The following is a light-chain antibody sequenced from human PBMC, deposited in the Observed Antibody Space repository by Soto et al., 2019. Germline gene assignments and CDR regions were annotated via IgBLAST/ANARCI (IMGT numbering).Light chain of an antibody. CDR3: AAWDDSLNGYV. V-gene: IGLV1-44*01. J-gene: IGLJ1*01. CDR1: SSKIGSNT. Sequence: QSVLTQPPSASGTPGQRVTIPCSGSSSKIGSNTVNWYQQLPGTAPKLLIYSNTQRPSVVPDRFSGSKSGTSASLAISGLQSEEEADYYCAAWDDSLNGYVFGTGTKVTVL. CDR2: SNT.